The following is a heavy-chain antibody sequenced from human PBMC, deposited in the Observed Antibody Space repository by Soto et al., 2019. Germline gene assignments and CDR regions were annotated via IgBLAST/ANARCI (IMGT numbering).Heavy chain of an antibody. CDR3: ARDDDTTSHYGMLT. Sequence: GSLRLSCEVSGFTFSNHAMTWVRQRPGKGLEWVAGITRSGESTHYTDSVKGRFTISRDNSKNTMYLQMNSLRAEDTAVYYCARDDDTTSHYGMLTWGQGSQVTVSS. CDR1: GFTFSNHA. CDR2: ITRSGEST. J-gene: IGHJ4*02. D-gene: IGHD3-22*01. V-gene: IGHV3-23*01.